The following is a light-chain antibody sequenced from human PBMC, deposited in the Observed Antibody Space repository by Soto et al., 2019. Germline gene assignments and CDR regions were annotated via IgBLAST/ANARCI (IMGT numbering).Light chain of an antibody. CDR1: QSVSSN. CDR3: QQYYNSVLT. V-gene: IGKV3-15*01. CDR2: GAS. J-gene: IGKJ4*01. Sequence: EIVMTQSPATLSVSLGERATLSCRASQSVSSNLAWYQQKPGQAPRLLIYGASTRATGIPARFSGSGSGTEFTLTISSLQSEDSASYYCQQYYNSVLTFGGGTKVDIK.